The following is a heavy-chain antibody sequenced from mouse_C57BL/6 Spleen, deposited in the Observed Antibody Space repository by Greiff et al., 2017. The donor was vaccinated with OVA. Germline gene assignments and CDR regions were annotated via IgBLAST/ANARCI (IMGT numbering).Heavy chain of an antibody. D-gene: IGHD1-1*01. CDR1: GFSLTSYG. Sequence: VHLVESGPGLVAPSQSLSITCTVSGFSLTSYGVSWVRQPPGKGLEWLGVIWGDGSTNYHSALISSLSISKDNSKSQVFLKLNRLQTDDTATYYCASHYNGSRYYAMDYWGQGTSVTVSS. J-gene: IGHJ4*01. CDR2: IWGDGST. V-gene: IGHV2-3*01. CDR3: ASHYNGSRYYAMDY.